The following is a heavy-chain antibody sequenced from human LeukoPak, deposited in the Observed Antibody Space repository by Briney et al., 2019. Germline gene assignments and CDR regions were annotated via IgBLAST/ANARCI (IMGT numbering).Heavy chain of an antibody. Sequence: ASVKVSCKASGYTFTSYYMYWVRQAPGQGLEWMGIINPNRGSTSYAQKFQGRVTMTRDMSTSTVYMELSSLRSEDTAVYYCATGGHIRVYDSSAYYGHYWGQGTLVTVSS. CDR3: ATGGHIRVYDSSAYYGHY. CDR2: INPNRGST. J-gene: IGHJ4*02. CDR1: GYTFTSYY. V-gene: IGHV1-46*01. D-gene: IGHD3-22*01.